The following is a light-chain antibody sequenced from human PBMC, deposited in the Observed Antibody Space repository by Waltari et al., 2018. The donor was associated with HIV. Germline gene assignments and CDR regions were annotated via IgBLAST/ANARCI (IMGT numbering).Light chain of an antibody. Sequence: DIQMTQSPSTVSASVGDRVTIPCRASQSISNWLAWYQHTPGKAPKLLIYEASILESGVPSRFSGSGSGTEFTLTISSLQPDDFAAYYCQQYNDHLYTFGQGTKLEI. CDR2: EAS. J-gene: IGKJ2*01. CDR1: QSISNW. V-gene: IGKV1-5*03. CDR3: QQYNDHLYT.